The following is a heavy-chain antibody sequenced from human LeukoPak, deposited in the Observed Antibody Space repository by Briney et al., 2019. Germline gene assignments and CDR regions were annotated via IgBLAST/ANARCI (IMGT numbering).Heavy chain of an antibody. Sequence: GGSLRLSCAASGFTFSSYSLNWVRQAPGKGLEWVSYISTSSSTIYYADSVKGRFTISRDDAKNSLYLQMNSLRAEDTAVYYCARVLVNYYYYGMDVWGQGTTVTVSS. CDR1: GFTFSSYS. CDR3: ARVLVNYYYYGMDV. D-gene: IGHD1-26*01. V-gene: IGHV3-48*01. J-gene: IGHJ6*02. CDR2: ISTSSSTI.